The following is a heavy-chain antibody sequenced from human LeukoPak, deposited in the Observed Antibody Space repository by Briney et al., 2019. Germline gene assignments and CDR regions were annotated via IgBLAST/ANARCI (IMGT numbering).Heavy chain of an antibody. Sequence: GASVKVSCKASGYTFTGYYMHWVRQAPGQGLEWMGWINPNSGGTNYAQKFQGRVTMTRDTSISTAYMELSRLRSDDTAVYYCARGTYSSGWYSSYYYYYMDVWGKGTTVTISS. CDR1: GYTFTGYY. J-gene: IGHJ6*03. D-gene: IGHD6-19*01. CDR2: INPNSGGT. V-gene: IGHV1-2*02. CDR3: ARGTYSSGWYSSYYYYYMDV.